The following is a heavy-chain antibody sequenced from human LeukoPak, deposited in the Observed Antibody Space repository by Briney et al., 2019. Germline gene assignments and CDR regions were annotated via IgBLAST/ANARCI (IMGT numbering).Heavy chain of an antibody. CDR1: GFTFDDYA. V-gene: IGHV3-43*02. CDR2: ISGDGGTT. J-gene: IGHJ4*02. D-gene: IGHD3-22*01. CDR3: AKDLFPTYYDDGSGYYPDY. Sequence: GGSLRLSCATSGFTFDDYAIHWVRQAPGKGLEWVSLISGDGGTTYYADSVKGRFTISRDNSKESLYLQMNSLRTEDTALYYCAKDLFPTYYDDGSGYYPDYWGQGTLVTVSS.